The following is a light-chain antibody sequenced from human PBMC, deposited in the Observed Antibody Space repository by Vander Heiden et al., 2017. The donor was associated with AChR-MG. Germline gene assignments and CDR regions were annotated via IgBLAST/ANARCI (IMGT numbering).Light chain of an antibody. CDR1: SSDVGAHNY. CDR3: SSYAGSNRV. CDR2: KVS. J-gene: IGLJ3*02. V-gene: IGLV2-8*01. Sequence: SALTPPPSATGSPGQSVTISCTGTSSDVGAHNYVSWYQQLQSNATQLMIYKVSTRPSGVPDRFSGSKSGSTASLTVSGLQAEDEADYYCSSYAGSNRVFGGGTKLTVL.